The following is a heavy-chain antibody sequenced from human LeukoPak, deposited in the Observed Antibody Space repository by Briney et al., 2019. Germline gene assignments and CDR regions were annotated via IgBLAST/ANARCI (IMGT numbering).Heavy chain of an antibody. Sequence: SETLSLTCAVYGGSFSGYYWSWIRQPPGKGLEWIGEINHSGSTNYNPSLKSRVTISVDTSENQFSLKLSSVTAADTAVYYCASTGLKVPAAKIFDYWGQGTLVTVSS. V-gene: IGHV4-34*01. CDR2: INHSGST. J-gene: IGHJ4*02. D-gene: IGHD2-2*01. CDR3: ASTGLKVPAAKIFDY. CDR1: GGSFSGYY.